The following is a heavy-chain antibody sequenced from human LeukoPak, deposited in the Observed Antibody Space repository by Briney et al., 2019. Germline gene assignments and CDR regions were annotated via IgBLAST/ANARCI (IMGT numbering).Heavy chain of an antibody. CDR2: IYTSGST. J-gene: IGHJ4*02. CDR1: GGSISSGSYY. V-gene: IGHV4-61*02. D-gene: IGHD6-19*01. CDR3: ARAVGQWLVPRTFDY. Sequence: SETLSLTCTVSGGSISSGSYYWSWIRQPAGKGLEWIGRIYTSGSTNYNPSLKSRVTISVDTSKNQFSLKLSSVTAADTAVYYCARAVGQWLVPRTFDYWGQGTLVTVSS.